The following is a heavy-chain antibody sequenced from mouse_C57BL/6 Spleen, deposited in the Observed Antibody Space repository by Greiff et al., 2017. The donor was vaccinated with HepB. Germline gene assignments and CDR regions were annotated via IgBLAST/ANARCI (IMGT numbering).Heavy chain of an antibody. V-gene: IGHV1-59*01. D-gene: IGHD2-1*01. CDR2: IDPSDSYT. Sequence: QVQLQQPGAELVRPGTSVKLSCKASGYTFTSYWMHWVKQRPGQGLEWIGVIDPSDSYTNYNQKFKGKATLTVDTSSSTADMQLSSLTSEDSAVYYCARNGNYPFDYWGQGTTLTVSS. CDR3: ARNGNYPFDY. J-gene: IGHJ2*01. CDR1: GYTFTSYW.